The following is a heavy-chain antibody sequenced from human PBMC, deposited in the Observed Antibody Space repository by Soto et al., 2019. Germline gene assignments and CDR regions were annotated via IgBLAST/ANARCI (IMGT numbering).Heavy chain of an antibody. Sequence: SETLSLTCTVSGGSISIGSYYLGLIRQPPGKGLEWIGSIYYSGITYYNPSLKSRVTISVDTSKNQFSLKLSSVTAEDTAVYYCALRKTGSYFDYLGQGTLVTVSS. CDR1: GGSISIGSYY. J-gene: IGHJ4*02. CDR2: IYYSGIT. V-gene: IGHV4-39*07. CDR3: ALRKTGSYFDY. D-gene: IGHD1-26*01.